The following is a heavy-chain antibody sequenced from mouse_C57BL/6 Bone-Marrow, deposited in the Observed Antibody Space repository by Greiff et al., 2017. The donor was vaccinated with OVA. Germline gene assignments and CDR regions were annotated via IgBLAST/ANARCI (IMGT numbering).Heavy chain of an antibody. V-gene: IGHV1-54*01. CDR2: INPGSGGT. CDR3: ARLGYYGSSPYFDY. CDR1: GYAFTNYL. J-gene: IGHJ2*01. D-gene: IGHD1-1*01. Sequence: QVQLQQSGAELVRPGTSVKVSCKASGYAFTNYLIEWVKQRPGQGLEWIGVINPGSGGTNYNEKFKGKATLTADKSSSTAYMQLSSLTSEDSAVYFCARLGYYGSSPYFDYWGQGTTLTVSS.